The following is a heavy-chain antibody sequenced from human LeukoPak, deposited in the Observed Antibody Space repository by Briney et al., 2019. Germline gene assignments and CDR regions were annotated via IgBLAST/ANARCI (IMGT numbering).Heavy chain of an antibody. V-gene: IGHV3-7*01. CDR3: ARRAHFDYPGIAAHHPLDY. D-gene: IGHD6-13*01. CDR1: GFTFSSYW. Sequence: PGGSLRLSCAASGFTFSSYWMSWVRQAPGKGLEWVANIKQDGSEKYYVDSVKGRFTISRDNAKNSLYLQMNSLRAEDTAVYYCARRAHFDYPGIAAHHPLDYWGQGTLVTVSS. CDR2: IKQDGSEK. J-gene: IGHJ4*02.